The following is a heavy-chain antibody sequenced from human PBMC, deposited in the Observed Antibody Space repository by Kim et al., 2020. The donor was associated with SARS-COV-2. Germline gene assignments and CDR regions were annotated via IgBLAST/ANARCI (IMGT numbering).Heavy chain of an antibody. CDR2: IYYSGST. D-gene: IGHD6-13*01. CDR1: GGSVSSGSYS. CDR3: ARGIAAAVTRFDS. V-gene: IGHV4-61*01. Sequence: GGSVSSGSYSWSWIRQPPGKGLELIAEIYYSGSTNYNPSLKSRVTTSVDTSKSQFSLKLTSVTAADTAVYYCARGIAAAVTRFDSWGHGTLAT. J-gene: IGHJ4*01.